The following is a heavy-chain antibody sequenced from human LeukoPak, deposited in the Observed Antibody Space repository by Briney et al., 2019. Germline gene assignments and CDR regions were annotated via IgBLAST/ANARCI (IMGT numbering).Heavy chain of an antibody. CDR1: GGSISSYY. CDR3: AREYYYDSSGHRGYLDY. D-gene: IGHD3-22*01. Sequence: SETLSLTCTVSGGSISSYYWSWIRQPPGKGLEWIGYIYYSGSTNYNPSLKSRVTISVDTSKNQFSLKLSSVTAADTAVYYCAREYYYDSSGHRGYLDYWGQGTLVTVSS. CDR2: IYYSGST. J-gene: IGHJ4*02. V-gene: IGHV4-59*01.